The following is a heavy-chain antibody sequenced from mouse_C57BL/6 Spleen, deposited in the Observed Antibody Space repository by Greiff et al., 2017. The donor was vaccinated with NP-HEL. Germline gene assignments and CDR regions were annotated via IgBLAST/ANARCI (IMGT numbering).Heavy chain of an antibody. CDR1: GYTFTSYD. CDR3: ARADYDYPPSWFAY. Sequence: QVQLKQSGPELVKPGASVKLSCKASGYTFTSYDINWVKQRPGQGLEWIGWIYPRDGSTKYNEKFKGKATLTVDTSSSTAYMELHSLTSEDSAVYFCARADYDYPPSWFAYWGQGTLVTVSA. J-gene: IGHJ3*01. D-gene: IGHD2-4*01. CDR2: IYPRDGST. V-gene: IGHV1-85*01.